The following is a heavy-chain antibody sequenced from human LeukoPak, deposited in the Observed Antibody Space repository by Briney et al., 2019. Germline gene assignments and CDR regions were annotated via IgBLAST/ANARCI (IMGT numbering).Heavy chain of an antibody. D-gene: IGHD6-13*01. V-gene: IGHV3-7*01. CDR3: APPPIAATGN. CDR1: GLTFSRYW. CDR2: IRQDGSDK. Sequence: GGSLRLSCAASGLTFSRYWMSWVRQAPGKGLEWVANIRQDGSDKNYVDSVEGRFTISRDNAKRSLYLQMNSLRAEDTAVYYCAPPPIAATGNWGQGTLVTVSS. J-gene: IGHJ4*02.